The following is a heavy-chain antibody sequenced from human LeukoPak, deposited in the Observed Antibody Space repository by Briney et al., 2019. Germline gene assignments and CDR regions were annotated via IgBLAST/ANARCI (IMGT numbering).Heavy chain of an antibody. V-gene: IGHV3-48*03. D-gene: IGHD3-10*02. Sequence: GGSLRLSCAASGFIFSGYWMSWVRQAPGKGLEWVSYISSSGSTIYYADSVKGRFTISRDNAKNSLYLQMNSLRAEATAVYYCAELGITMIGGVWGKGTTVTISS. CDR3: AELGITMIGGV. J-gene: IGHJ6*04. CDR1: GFIFSGYW. CDR2: ISSSGSTI.